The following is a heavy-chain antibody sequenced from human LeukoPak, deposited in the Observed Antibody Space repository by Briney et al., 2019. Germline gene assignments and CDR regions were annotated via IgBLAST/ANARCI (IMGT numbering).Heavy chain of an antibody. CDR2: INLNNGGT. CDR1: GFTFTGYY. Sequence: ASVKVSCKASGFTFTGYYMHWVRQAPGQGLEWMGWINLNNGGTNYAQMFQGWVTMTRDTSISTVYMELSRLTSDDTAVYYCARDSATVTTPYFDYWGQGTLVTVSS. J-gene: IGHJ4*02. V-gene: IGHV1-2*04. CDR3: ARDSATVTTPYFDY. D-gene: IGHD4-11*01.